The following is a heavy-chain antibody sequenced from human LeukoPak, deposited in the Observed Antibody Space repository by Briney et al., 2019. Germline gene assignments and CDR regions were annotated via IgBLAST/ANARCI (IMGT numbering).Heavy chain of an antibody. Sequence: SETLSLTCAVYGGSFSGYYWSWIRQPPGKGLEWIGEINHSGSTNYNPSLKSRVTISVDTSKNQFSLKLSSVTAADTAVYYCARGHRRDSGSYYRWGRGTLVTVSS. CDR3: ARGHRRDSGSYYR. D-gene: IGHD1-26*01. V-gene: IGHV4-34*01. CDR2: INHSGST. CDR1: GGSFSGYY. J-gene: IGHJ5*02.